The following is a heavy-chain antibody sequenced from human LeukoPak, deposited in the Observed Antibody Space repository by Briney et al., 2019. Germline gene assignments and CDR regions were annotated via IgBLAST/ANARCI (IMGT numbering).Heavy chain of an antibody. Sequence: ASVKVSCKASGYTFTGYYMHWVRQAPGQGLEWMGWINPNSGGTNYAQKFQGRVTMTRDTSISTAYMELSRLRSDDTAVYYCARGTSRYCSSTSCYHPGDYWGQGTLVTVSS. CDR1: GYTFTGYY. D-gene: IGHD2-2*01. J-gene: IGHJ4*02. CDR2: INPNSGGT. V-gene: IGHV1-2*02. CDR3: ARGTSRYCSSTSCYHPGDY.